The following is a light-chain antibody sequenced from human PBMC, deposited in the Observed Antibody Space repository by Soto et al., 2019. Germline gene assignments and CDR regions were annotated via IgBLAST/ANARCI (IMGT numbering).Light chain of an antibody. CDR2: GAS. Sequence: EIVMTQSPATLSVSPGERATLSCRASQSVSSNLAWYQQKPGQAPRLLIYGASTRATGIPARFSGSGSGTEFTLTISSLXSEDFAVYYCQQYNNWPSWTFGQGTKVDIK. V-gene: IGKV3-15*01. CDR3: QQYNNWPSWT. J-gene: IGKJ1*01. CDR1: QSVSSN.